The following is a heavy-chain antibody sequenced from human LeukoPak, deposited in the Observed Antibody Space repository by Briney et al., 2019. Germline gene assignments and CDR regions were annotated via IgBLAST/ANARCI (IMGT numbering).Heavy chain of an antibody. V-gene: IGHV3-23*01. Sequence: GGSLTLSCAASGFTFSTYAMNWLRLAPGKGLEWVSVISGGGATTYYADSVKGRFTISRDNSKNTLYLQMNSLRAEDTAVYYCARFRMGATDYWGQGTLVTVSS. D-gene: IGHD1-26*01. CDR2: ISGGGATT. CDR1: GFTFSTYA. J-gene: IGHJ4*02. CDR3: ARFRMGATDY.